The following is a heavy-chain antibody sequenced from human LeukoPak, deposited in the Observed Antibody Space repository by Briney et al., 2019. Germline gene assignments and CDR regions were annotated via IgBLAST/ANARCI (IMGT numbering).Heavy chain of an antibody. Sequence: SETLSLTCAVSGGSISSGGYSWSWIRQPPGKGLEWIGYIYYSGSTYYNPSLKSRVTISVDTSKNQFSLKLSSVTAADTAVYYCARDSVVPADYGMDVWGQGTTVTVCS. J-gene: IGHJ6*02. CDR3: ARDSVVPADYGMDV. V-gene: IGHV4-30-4*07. D-gene: IGHD6-25*01. CDR2: IYYSGST. CDR1: GGSISSGGYS.